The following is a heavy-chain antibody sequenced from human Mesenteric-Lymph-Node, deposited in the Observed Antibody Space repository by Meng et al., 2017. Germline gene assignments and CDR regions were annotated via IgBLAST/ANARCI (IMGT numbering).Heavy chain of an antibody. CDR1: GGSFSGYY. D-gene: IGHD3-10*01. CDR3: ARRVFYGSANFDY. V-gene: IGHV4-34*12. CDR2: IFYSGNT. Sequence: QVQLQQWGAGLLKPSETLSLTCAVYGGSFSGYYWGWIRQPPGKGLEYIGSIFYSGNTYYNPSLKSRVTISIDTSENQFSLKLSSVTAADTAVYYCARRVFYGSANFDYWGQGTLVTVSS. J-gene: IGHJ4*02.